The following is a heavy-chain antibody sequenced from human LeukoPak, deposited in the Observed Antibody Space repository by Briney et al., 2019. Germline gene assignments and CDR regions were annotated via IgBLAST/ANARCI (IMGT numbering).Heavy chain of an antibody. CDR3: ARGRIAARGYYYYYMDV. CDR1: GGSISSYY. D-gene: IGHD6-6*01. V-gene: IGHV4-4*07. J-gene: IGHJ6*03. Sequence: SETLSLTCTVSGGSISSYYWSWIRQPAGKGLEWIGRIYTSGSTNYNPSLKSRVTMSVDTSKNQFSLKLSSVTAADTAVYYCARGRIAARGYYYYYMDVWGKGTTVTVSS. CDR2: IYTSGST.